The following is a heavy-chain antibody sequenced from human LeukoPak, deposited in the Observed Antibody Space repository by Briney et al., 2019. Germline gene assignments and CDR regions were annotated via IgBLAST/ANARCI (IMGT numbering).Heavy chain of an antibody. V-gene: IGHV3-33*01. Sequence: GGSLRLSCAASGFTFSSYGMHWVRQAPGKGLEWVAVIWYDGSNKYYADSVKGRFTISRDNAKNSLYLQMNSLRAEDTAVYYCARTIDYWGQGTLVTVSS. CDR3: ARTIDY. J-gene: IGHJ4*02. CDR1: GFTFSSYG. CDR2: IWYDGSNK.